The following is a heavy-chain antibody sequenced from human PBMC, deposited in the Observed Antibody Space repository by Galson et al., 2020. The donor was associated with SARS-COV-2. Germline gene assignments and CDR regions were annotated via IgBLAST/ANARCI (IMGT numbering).Heavy chain of an antibody. Sequence: SETLSLTCTVSGGSISSSSYYWGWIRQPPGKGLEWIGSIYYSGSTYYNPSLKSRVTISVDTSKNQFSLKLSSVTAADTAVYYCARHRLVPGHGMDVWGQGTTVTVSS. D-gene: IGHD6-19*01. V-gene: IGHV4-39*01. J-gene: IGHJ6*02. CDR3: ARHRLVPGHGMDV. CDR2: IYYSGST. CDR1: GGSISSSSYY.